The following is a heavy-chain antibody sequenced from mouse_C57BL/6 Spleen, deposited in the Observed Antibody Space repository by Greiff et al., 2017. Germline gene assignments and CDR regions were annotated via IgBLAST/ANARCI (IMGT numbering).Heavy chain of an antibody. J-gene: IGHJ2*01. CDR3: ARWDGSGYYFDY. V-gene: IGHV1-64*01. CDR2: IHPNSGST. D-gene: IGHD3-2*02. Sequence: QVQLQQSGAELVKPGASVKLSCKASGYTFTSYWMHWVKQRPGQGLEWIGMIHPNSGSTNYNEKFKSKATLTVDKSSSTAYMQLSSLTSEDSAVYYCARWDGSGYYFDYWGQGTTLTVSS. CDR1: GYTFTSYW.